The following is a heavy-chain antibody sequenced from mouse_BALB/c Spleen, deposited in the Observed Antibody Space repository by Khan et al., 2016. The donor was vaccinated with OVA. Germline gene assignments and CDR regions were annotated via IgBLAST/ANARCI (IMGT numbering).Heavy chain of an antibody. CDR1: GYTFTSYW. Sequence: VQLQESGAELAKPGASVKMSCKASGYTFTSYWMHWVKQRPGQGLEWIGYINPSTGYTEYNQRFKDKATLTADKYSSTAYMQLSSLTSEDSAVYYCVNHGSSSAWFTYWGQGTLVTVSA. CDR2: INPSTGYT. CDR3: VNHGSSSAWFTY. J-gene: IGHJ3*01. D-gene: IGHD1-1*01. V-gene: IGHV1-7*01.